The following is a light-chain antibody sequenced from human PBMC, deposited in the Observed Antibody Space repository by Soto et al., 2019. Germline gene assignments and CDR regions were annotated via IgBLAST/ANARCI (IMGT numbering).Light chain of an antibody. J-gene: IGKJ1*01. CDR1: QSINTF. V-gene: IGKV1-39*01. Sequence: DIQMTQSPSSLSASVGDRVTITCRASQSINTFLNWYHQKPGKAPGLLIYSTSNLQTGVPSRFGGTGSGTEFTLTISSLQPDDFATYYCQHYNSYSEAFGQGTKVELK. CDR2: STS. CDR3: QHYNSYSEA.